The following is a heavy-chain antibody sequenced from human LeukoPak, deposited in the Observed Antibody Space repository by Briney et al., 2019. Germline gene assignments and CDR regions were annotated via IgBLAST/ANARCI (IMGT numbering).Heavy chain of an antibody. V-gene: IGHV3-23*01. CDR2: ISGSGGST. Sequence: GGSLLLSCAASGFMFSSYAMSWVRQAPGKGLEWNSVISGSGGSTYYADSVKGRFTISRDNSKNTLYLQMNSLRAEDTAVYYCASQSKPRNNWYYFDFWGQGTLVTVSS. J-gene: IGHJ4*02. CDR3: ASQSKPRNNWYYFDF. D-gene: IGHD1-1*01. CDR1: GFMFSSYA.